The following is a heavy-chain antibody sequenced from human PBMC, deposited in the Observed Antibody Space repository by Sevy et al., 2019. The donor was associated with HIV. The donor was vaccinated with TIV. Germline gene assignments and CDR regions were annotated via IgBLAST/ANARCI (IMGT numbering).Heavy chain of an antibody. CDR1: GGSISSYY. CDR3: ARLSGYSSSSPYFDH. Sequence: SETLSLTCTVSGGSISSYYWSWIRQPPGKGLEWIGYIYYSGSPNYNPSLKSRATISVDTSKNQFSLKLCSVTAADTAVYYCARLSGYSSSSPYFDHWGQGTLVTVSS. V-gene: IGHV4-59*01. J-gene: IGHJ4*02. CDR2: IYYSGSP. D-gene: IGHD6-6*01.